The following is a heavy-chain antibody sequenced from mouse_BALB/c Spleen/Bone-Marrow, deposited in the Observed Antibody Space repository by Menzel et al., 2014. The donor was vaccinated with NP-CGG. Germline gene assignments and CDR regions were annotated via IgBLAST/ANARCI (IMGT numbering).Heavy chain of an antibody. V-gene: IGHV14-3*02. CDR2: IDPAEGST. Sequence: EEQLQQSGAELVKPGASVTLSCTASGFNIKDNYMHWGKQRPEQGLEWIGWIDPAEGSTKYDPKFHEKDIITAGTYSNTAYLQLISLTSEYSAVYFCARWKLRLSLVVWGQGTTFTVST. CDR1: GFNIKDNY. CDR3: ARWKLRLSLVV. D-gene: IGHD2-12*01. J-gene: IGHJ4*01.